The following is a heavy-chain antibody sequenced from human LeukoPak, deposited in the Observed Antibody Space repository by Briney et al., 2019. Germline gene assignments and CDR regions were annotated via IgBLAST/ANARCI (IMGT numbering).Heavy chain of an antibody. V-gene: IGHV3-9*01. CDR3: ARDRYYYYYMDV. CDR1: GFTLDDYA. Sequence: GGSLRLSCAASGFTLDDYAMHWVRQAPGKGLEWVSGISWNSVNIGYADSVKGRFTISRDNAKNSLYLQMNSLRAEDTAVYYCARDRYYYYYMDVWGKGTTVTVSS. CDR2: ISWNSVNI. J-gene: IGHJ6*03.